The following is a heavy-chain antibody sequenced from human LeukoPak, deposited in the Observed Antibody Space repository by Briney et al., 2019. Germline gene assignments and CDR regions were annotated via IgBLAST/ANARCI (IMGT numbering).Heavy chain of an antibody. CDR2: IKSDGSST. D-gene: IGHD1-26*01. V-gene: IGHV3-74*01. Sequence: PGGSLRLSCAASGFTFSSYWMHWVRQVPGKGLVWVSRIKSDGSSTTYADSVKGRFTISRDNSKNTLYLQMNSLRAKDTAIYYCAKRGAEVGTTVAPGDYWGQGTLVTVSS. J-gene: IGHJ4*02. CDR3: AKRGAEVGTTVAPGDY. CDR1: GFTFSSYW.